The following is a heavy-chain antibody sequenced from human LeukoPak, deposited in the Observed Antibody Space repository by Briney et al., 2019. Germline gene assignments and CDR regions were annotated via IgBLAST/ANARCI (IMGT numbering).Heavy chain of an antibody. CDR2: ISYDGSYK. CDR3: AKDRYSGLNTIDY. V-gene: IGHV3-30*18. CDR1: EFTLPTNG. J-gene: IGHJ4*02. Sequence: PGGSRRLSCAAPEFTLPTNGMHWVPQAPGKGRGWVAVISYDGSYKFYAASVKGRFTISRDNTKSALYLQMNSLRAEDTAVYYCAKDRYSGLNTIDYWGQGTLATVSS. D-gene: IGHD6-13*01.